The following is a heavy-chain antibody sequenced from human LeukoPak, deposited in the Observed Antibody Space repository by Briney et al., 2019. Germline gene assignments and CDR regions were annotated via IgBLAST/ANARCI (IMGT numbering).Heavy chain of an antibody. CDR3: ARDSRWYNGRYYDEGIDY. Sequence: GGSLRLSYTGSGFTFSGYWMHWVRQAPAKGLAGVSRINRDESDMSYADSVEGRFTISRDNAKNTVYLQMNSLRVEDTAVYYCARDSRWYNGRYYDEGIDYWGQGTLVTVSS. CDR1: GFTFSGYW. J-gene: IGHJ4*02. CDR2: INRDESDM. D-gene: IGHD1-26*01. V-gene: IGHV3-74*01.